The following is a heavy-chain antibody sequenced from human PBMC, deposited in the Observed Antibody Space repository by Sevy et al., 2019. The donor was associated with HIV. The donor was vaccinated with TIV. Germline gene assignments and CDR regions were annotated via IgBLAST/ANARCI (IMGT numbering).Heavy chain of an antibody. Sequence: GGSLRLSCTGSGFTFGDYAMSWFRQAPGMGLEWVGFIGSKDYGGATEYASSVKGRFTISRDDSKSIADLQMNSLKTEDTAVYYCTRGYYYDSSCYSDYWGQGTLVTVSS. CDR1: GFTFGDYA. J-gene: IGHJ4*02. CDR3: TRGYYYDSSCYSDY. V-gene: IGHV3-49*03. D-gene: IGHD3-22*01. CDR2: IGSKDYGGAT.